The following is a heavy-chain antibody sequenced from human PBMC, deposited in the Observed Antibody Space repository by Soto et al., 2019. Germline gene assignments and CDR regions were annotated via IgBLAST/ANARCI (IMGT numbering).Heavy chain of an antibody. CDR2: ISAYNGNT. CDR3: ARVFSLAYYDILTGYDY. V-gene: IGHV1-18*01. Sequence: GASVKVSCKASGYTFTIYGISWVRQAPGQGLEWMGWISAYNGNTNYAQKLQGRVAMTTDTSTSTAYMELRSLRSDDTAVYYCARVFSLAYYDILTGYDYWGQGTLVTVSS. J-gene: IGHJ4*02. CDR1: GYTFTIYG. D-gene: IGHD3-9*01.